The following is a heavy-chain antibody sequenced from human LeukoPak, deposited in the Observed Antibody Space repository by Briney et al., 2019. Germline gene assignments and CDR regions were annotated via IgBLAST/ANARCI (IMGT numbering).Heavy chain of an antibody. CDR1: GFTLSSYS. D-gene: IGHD3-16*01. CDR3: ARDWAVGY. J-gene: IGHJ4*02. CDR2: ISGSSSTI. Sequence: GGSLRLSCTASGFTLSSYSMNWVRQAPGKGLEWISHISGSSSTIYYADSVKGRFTVSRDNARSSVYLQMNSLRAEDTAVYYCARDWAVGYWGQGTLVTVSS. V-gene: IGHV3-48*01.